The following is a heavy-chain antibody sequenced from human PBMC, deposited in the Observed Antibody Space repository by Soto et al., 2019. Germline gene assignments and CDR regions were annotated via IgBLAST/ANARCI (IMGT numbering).Heavy chain of an antibody. CDR2: IEPDGSGK. D-gene: IGHD3-3*01. CDR1: GFIFRAHY. Sequence: EVQLVESGGGLVQPGGSLRLSCAASGFIFRAHYMTWVRQSPGKGLESVPKIEPDGSGKYYVDSLQGRFTISRDNFKYSRYLQMNRVTAEDAAVYYCARESFWLMGIWGQGTTVMVCS. V-gene: IGHV3-7*01. CDR3: ARESFWLMGI. J-gene: IGHJ6*02.